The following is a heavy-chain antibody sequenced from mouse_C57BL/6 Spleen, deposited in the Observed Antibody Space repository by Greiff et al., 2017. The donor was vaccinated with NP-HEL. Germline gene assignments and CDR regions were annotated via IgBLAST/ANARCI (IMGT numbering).Heavy chain of an antibody. D-gene: IGHD1-1*01. CDR3: ASRGYYGTLDY. CDR1: GYTFTDYY. CDR2: INPNNGGT. J-gene: IGHJ2*01. V-gene: IGHV1-26*01. Sequence: EVQLQQSGPELVKPGASVKISCKASGYTFTDYYMNWVKQSHGKSLEWIGDINPNNGGTSYNQKFKCKATLTVDKSSSTAYMELRSLTSEDSAVYYCASRGYYGTLDYWGQGTTLTVSS.